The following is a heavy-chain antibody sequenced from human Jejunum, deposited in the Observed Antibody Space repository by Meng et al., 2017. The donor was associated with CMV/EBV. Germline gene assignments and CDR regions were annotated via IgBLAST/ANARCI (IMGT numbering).Heavy chain of an antibody. CDR1: GYSFTTYA. J-gene: IGHJ4*02. CDR3: VRTGCSSSSCYDY. V-gene: IGHV1-3*01. Sequence: QGQVVQSGAEVKKPGDSVKVSCKASGYSFTTYAMHWVRQAPGQRLEWMGWINAGNGNTKYSEKFQSRVTITRDTAASTAYMELSSLRSEDTAVYYCVRTGCSSSSCYDYWGQGTLVTVSS. D-gene: IGHD2-2*01. CDR2: INAGNGNT.